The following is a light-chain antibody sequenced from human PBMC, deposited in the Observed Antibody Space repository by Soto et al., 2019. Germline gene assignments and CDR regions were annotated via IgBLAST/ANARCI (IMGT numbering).Light chain of an antibody. J-gene: IGKJ2*01. CDR2: GVS. CDR1: QSVSSTF. Sequence: EIVLTQSPGTLSLSPGERATLSCRASQSVSSTFLGWYQQKPGQAHRLLIYGVSNRANGIPGRFSGSGSGTDVTLTIIILEHEDVAVYYCQQYHTSPPGYTFGQGTKLEIK. V-gene: IGKV3-20*01. CDR3: QQYHTSPPGYT.